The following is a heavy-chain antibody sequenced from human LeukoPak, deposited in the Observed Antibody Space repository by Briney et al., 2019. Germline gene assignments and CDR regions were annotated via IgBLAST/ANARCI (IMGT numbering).Heavy chain of an antibody. CDR2: IYSGGST. Sequence: GGSLRLSCAASGFNFSLFGMSWVRQAPGKGLEWVSLIYSGGSTYYADSVKGRFTISRDNSKNTLYLQMNSLRAEDTAVYYCARAPSGYHNAGGQGTLVADSS. V-gene: IGHV3-66*01. D-gene: IGHD5-12*01. J-gene: IGHJ4*02. CDR3: ARAPSGYHNA. CDR1: GFNFSLFG.